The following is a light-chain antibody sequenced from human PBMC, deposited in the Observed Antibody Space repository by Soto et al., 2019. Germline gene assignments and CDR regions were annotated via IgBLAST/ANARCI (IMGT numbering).Light chain of an antibody. CDR1: SSDVGGYNY. J-gene: IGLJ2*01. CDR3: SSYTGSSTLEV. Sequence: QSALTKPASVSGSPAQSITISCTGTSSDVGGYNYVSWYQQHPGKAPKLLIFEVNNRHSGVSNRFSGSKSGNTASLTISGLQAEDEADYYCSSYTGSSTLEVFVGGTKLTVL. V-gene: IGLV2-14*01. CDR2: EVN.